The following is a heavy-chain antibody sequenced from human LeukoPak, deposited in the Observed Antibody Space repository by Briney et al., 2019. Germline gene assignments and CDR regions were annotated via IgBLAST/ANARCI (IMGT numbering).Heavy chain of an antibody. CDR2: IYYSGST. D-gene: IGHD3-10*01. J-gene: IGHJ5*02. CDR3: ARDLGSYYYGSGSYFWFDP. Sequence: SETLSLTCTLSGGSISSSYSFWGWVRQTPGKGLEWIGSIYYSGSTDYNPSLKSRVTISVDTSKNQFSLKLSSVTAADTAVYYCARDLGSYYYGSGSYFWFDPWGQGTLVTVSS. CDR1: GGSISSSYSF. V-gene: IGHV4-39*07.